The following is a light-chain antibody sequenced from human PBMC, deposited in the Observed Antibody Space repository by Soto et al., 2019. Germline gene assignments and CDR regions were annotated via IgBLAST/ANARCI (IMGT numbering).Light chain of an antibody. J-gene: IGKJ2*01. CDR2: AAS. CDR3: QQSDSYPYT. CDR1: QSITNY. V-gene: IGKV1-39*01. Sequence: DIPMTQSPSSLSLSVGDRVTITCRASQSITNYLNWYQQKPGKAPKLLVYAASSLQSGVPSRFSANGSGTDFTLTISSLQPEDFASYYCQQSDSYPYTFGQGTKLEIK.